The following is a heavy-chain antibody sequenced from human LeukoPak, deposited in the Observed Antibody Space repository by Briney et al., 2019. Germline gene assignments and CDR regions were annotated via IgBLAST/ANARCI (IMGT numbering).Heavy chain of an antibody. D-gene: IGHD3-9*01. CDR2: ISYDGSNK. J-gene: IGHJ4*02. V-gene: IGHV3-30-3*01. Sequence: GGSLRLSCAASGFTFSSYDMHWVRQAPGKGLEGGVVISYDGSNKCYADSVKGRFNIYRDNYKNTLYRQRNSLRAEDTAVYYCARDQDADWSYFDYWGQGTLVTVSS. CDR1: GFTFSSYD. CDR3: ARDQDADWSYFDY.